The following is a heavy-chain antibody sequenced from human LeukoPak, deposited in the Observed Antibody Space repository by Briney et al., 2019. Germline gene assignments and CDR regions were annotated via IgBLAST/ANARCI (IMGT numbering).Heavy chain of an antibody. V-gene: IGHV4-31*03. J-gene: IGHJ4*02. D-gene: IGHD3-22*01. CDR1: GGSIGSYY. CDR3: ARESDDSSGYRIDY. Sequence: SETPSLTCTVSGGSIGSYYWSWIRQHPGKGLEWIGYIYYSGSTYYNPSLKSRVTISVDTSKNQFSLKLSSVTAADTAVYYCARESDDSSGYRIDYWGQGTLVTVSS. CDR2: IYYSGST.